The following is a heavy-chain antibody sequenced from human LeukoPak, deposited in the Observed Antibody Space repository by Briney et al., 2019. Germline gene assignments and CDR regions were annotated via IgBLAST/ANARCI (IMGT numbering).Heavy chain of an antibody. Sequence: SETLSLTCTVSGGSISSYYWSWIRQPPGKGLEWIGYIYYSGSTNYNPSLKSRVTISVDTSKNQFSLKLSSVTAADTAVYYCARCRSSGWYDAFDIWGQGTMVTVSS. CDR2: IYYSGST. CDR1: GGSISSYY. D-gene: IGHD6-19*01. CDR3: ARCRSSGWYDAFDI. J-gene: IGHJ3*02. V-gene: IGHV4-59*01.